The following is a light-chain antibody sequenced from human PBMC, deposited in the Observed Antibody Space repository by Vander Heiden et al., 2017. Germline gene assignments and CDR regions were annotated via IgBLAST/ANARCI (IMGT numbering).Light chain of an antibody. J-gene: IGKJ1*01. CDR3: QQSYRTLTWT. V-gene: IGKV1-39*01. Sequence: DIQMTQSPSSLSASVGDRVTITCRASQSISSYLNWYQQKPGKAPKLLIYAASSLQSGVPSRFSGSGSGTDFTLTISSLQPEDFATYYCQQSYRTLTWTFGQGTKVESK. CDR2: AAS. CDR1: QSISSY.